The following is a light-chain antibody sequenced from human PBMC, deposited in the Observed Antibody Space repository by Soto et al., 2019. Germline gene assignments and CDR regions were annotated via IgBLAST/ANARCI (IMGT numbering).Light chain of an antibody. V-gene: IGLV2-14*01. Sequence: QSALTQPASVSGSPGQSITISCTGTSSDVGGYNYVSWYQQHPGKAPKLMIYEVSNRPSGVSNRFSGYKSGNTASLTISGLHAEDEADYYCSLYTSSSTVFGTGTKVTV. CDR2: EVS. J-gene: IGLJ1*01. CDR3: SLYTSSSTV. CDR1: SSDVGGYNY.